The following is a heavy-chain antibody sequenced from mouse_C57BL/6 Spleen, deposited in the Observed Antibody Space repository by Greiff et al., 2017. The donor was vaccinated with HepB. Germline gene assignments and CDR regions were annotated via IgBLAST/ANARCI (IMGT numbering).Heavy chain of an antibody. CDR3: AREEDSSGYDY. CDR2: IYPGDGDT. V-gene: IGHV1-80*01. CDR1: GYAFSSYW. J-gene: IGHJ2*01. D-gene: IGHD3-2*02. Sequence: VKLMESGAELVKPGASVKISCKASGYAFSSYWMNWVKQRPGKGLEWIGQIYPGDGDTNYNGKFKGKATLTADKSSSTAYMQLSSLTSEDSAVYFCAREEDSSGYDYWGQGTTLTVSS.